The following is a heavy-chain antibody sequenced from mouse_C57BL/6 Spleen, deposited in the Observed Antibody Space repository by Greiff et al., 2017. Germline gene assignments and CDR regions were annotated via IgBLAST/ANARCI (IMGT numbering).Heavy chain of an antibody. CDR2: ISSGGSYT. Sequence: EVQLVESGGDLVKPGGSLKLSCAASGFTFSSYGMSWVRQTPDKRLEWVATISSGGSYTYYPDSVKGRFTISCDNAKNTLYRQMSSLKAEDTAMYYCARRGVVANCDYWGQGTTLTVSS. D-gene: IGHD1-1*01. CDR1: GFTFSSYG. V-gene: IGHV5-6*01. CDR3: ARRGVVANCDY. J-gene: IGHJ2*01.